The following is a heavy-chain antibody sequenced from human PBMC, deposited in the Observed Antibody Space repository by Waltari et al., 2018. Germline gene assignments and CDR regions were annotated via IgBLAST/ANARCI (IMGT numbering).Heavy chain of an antibody. D-gene: IGHD3-16*01. Sequence: QVQLQQWGAGLLKPSETLSLTCAVYGGSFSGYYWSWIRQPPGKGLEWIGEINHSGSTNYNPSLKRRVTISVDTSKNQFSLKLSSVTAADTAVYYCARGARYVFNYYYYMDVWGKGTTVTISS. CDR2: INHSGST. CDR1: GGSFSGYY. CDR3: ARGARYVFNYYYYMDV. J-gene: IGHJ6*03. V-gene: IGHV4-34*01.